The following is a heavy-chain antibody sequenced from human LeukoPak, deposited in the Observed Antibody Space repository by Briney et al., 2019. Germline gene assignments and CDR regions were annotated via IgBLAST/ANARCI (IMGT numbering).Heavy chain of an antibody. J-gene: IGHJ4*02. V-gene: IGHV4-39*01. CDR1: GDSISSSDYN. Sequence: SETLSLTCSVSGDSISSSDYNWGWIRQPPGKGLEWIGSIYYSGSTYYNPSLKSRVTISVDTSKNQFSLKLNSVTAADTAVYYCARHKRRWLRQWPDYWGQGTLVTVSS. CDR3: ARHKRRWLRQWPDY. D-gene: IGHD5-24*01. CDR2: IYYSGST.